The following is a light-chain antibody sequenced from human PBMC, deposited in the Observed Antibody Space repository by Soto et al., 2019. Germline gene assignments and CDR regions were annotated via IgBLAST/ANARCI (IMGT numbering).Light chain of an antibody. Sequence: QAVVTQPPSASGTPGQTVTISCSGSSSNIGSNTVNWYQQLPRTAPKLLIYTNNQRPSGVPDRFSGSKSGTSASLAISGLQSEDAADDYCAVWQDSRVVFGGGTQLT. V-gene: IGLV1-44*01. CDR1: SSNIGSNT. J-gene: IGLJ2*01. CDR3: AVWQDSRVV. CDR2: TNN.